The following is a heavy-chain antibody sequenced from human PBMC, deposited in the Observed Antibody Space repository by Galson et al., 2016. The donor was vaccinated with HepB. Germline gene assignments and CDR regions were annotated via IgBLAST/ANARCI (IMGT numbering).Heavy chain of an antibody. CDR2: INGDGSTM. CDR1: GFTFSNYW. Sequence: SLRLSCAASGFTFSNYWMHWVRQAPGKGLVWVSRINGDGSTMSHVDSVKGRFTISRDNAQNTLYLQMHRLRAEDTAVYYCARDPRGYSYGYGPLLYYWGQGTLVTVSS. V-gene: IGHV3-74*01. D-gene: IGHD5-18*01. CDR3: ARDPRGYSYGYGPLLYY. J-gene: IGHJ4*02.